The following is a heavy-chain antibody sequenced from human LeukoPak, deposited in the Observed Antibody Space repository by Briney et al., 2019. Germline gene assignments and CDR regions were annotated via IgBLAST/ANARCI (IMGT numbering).Heavy chain of an antibody. CDR3: ARQGAVNYDNWFDP. V-gene: IGHV5-51*01. Sequence: GESLKISCRGSGYTFTSFWIGWVRQMPGKGLEWMGIIYPGDSNTKYSPSFQGQVTISADKSISTAYLQWSSLRASDTAMYYCARQGAVNYDNWFDPWGQGTLVTVSS. CDR2: IYPGDSNT. CDR1: GYTFTSFW. J-gene: IGHJ5*02. D-gene: IGHD4-11*01.